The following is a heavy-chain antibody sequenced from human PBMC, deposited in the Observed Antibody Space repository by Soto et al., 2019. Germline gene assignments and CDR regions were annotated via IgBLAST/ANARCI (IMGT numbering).Heavy chain of an antibody. Sequence: RGESLKISCKGSGYSFTSYWISWVRQMPGKGLEWMGRIDPSDSYTNYSPSFQGHVTISADKSISTAYLQWSSLKASDTAMYYCASSGSYHYYGMDVWGQGTTVTVS. D-gene: IGHD1-26*01. CDR3: ASSGSYHYYGMDV. CDR2: IDPSDSYT. J-gene: IGHJ6*02. V-gene: IGHV5-10-1*01. CDR1: GYSFTSYW.